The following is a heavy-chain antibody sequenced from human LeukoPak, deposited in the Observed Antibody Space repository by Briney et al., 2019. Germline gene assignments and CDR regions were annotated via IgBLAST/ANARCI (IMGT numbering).Heavy chain of an antibody. CDR3: ARTIAVAAHRSFDY. CDR1: GFSLSTSGMC. Sequence: SGPALVKPTQTLTLTCTFSGFSLSTSGMCVSWIRQPPGKALEWPARIDWDDDKYYSTSLKTRLTISKDTSKNQVVLTMTNMDPVDTATYYCARTIAVAAHRSFDYWGQGTLVTVSS. J-gene: IGHJ4*02. CDR2: IDWDDDK. D-gene: IGHD6-19*01. V-gene: IGHV2-70*11.